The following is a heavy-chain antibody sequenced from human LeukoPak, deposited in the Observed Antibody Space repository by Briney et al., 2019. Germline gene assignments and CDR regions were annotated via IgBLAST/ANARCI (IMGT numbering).Heavy chain of an antibody. CDR1: GGSISSSSYY. J-gene: IGHJ6*03. Sequence: SETLSLTCTVSGGSISSSSYYWGWIRQPPGKGLEWIGTIYYSGSTYYNPSLKSRVTISVDTSKNQFSLKLSSVTAADTAVYYCARDRPRLRGYTYGYYYYMDVWGKGTTVTVSS. V-gene: IGHV4-39*07. CDR2: IYYSGST. D-gene: IGHD5-18*01. CDR3: ARDRPRLRGYTYGYYYYMDV.